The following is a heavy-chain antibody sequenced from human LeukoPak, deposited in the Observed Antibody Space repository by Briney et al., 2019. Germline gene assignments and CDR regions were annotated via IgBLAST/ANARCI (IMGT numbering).Heavy chain of an antibody. CDR1: GFTFSSYA. Sequence: PGRSLRLSCAASGFTFSSYAMHWVRQAPGKGLEWAAVISYDGSNKYYADSVKGRFTISRDNSKNTLYLQMNSLRAEDTAVYYCARGITYYYDSSGPPRDYWGQGTLVTVSS. CDR2: ISYDGSNK. V-gene: IGHV3-30-3*01. J-gene: IGHJ4*02. D-gene: IGHD3-22*01. CDR3: ARGITYYYDSSGPPRDY.